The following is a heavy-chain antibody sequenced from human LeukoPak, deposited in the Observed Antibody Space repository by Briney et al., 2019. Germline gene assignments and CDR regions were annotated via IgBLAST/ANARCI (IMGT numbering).Heavy chain of an antibody. CDR1: GYTFTSYG. V-gene: IGHV1-18*01. CDR2: ISAYNGNT. D-gene: IGHD1-26*01. J-gene: IGHJ4*02. Sequence: ASMKVSCKASGYTFTSYGISWVRQAPGQGLEWMGWISAYNGNTNYAQKLQGRVTMTTDTSTSTAYMELRSLRSDDTAVYYCASGGYSGSYLSRRYFDYWGQGTLVTVSS. CDR3: ASGGYSGSYLSRRYFDY.